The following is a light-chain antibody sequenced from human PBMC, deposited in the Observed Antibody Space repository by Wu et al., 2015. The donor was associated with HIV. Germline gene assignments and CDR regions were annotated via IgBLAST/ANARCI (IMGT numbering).Light chain of an antibody. J-gene: IGKJ2*01. CDR3: QQYNNWPYT. CDR2: GAS. CDR1: QSIRTN. Sequence: EIVMTQSPATLSVSPGERATLSYRASQSIRTNLAWYQQKPGQAPRLLIYGASTRATGFPARFSGSGSGTEFTLTIDSMQSEDFAVYHCQQYNNWPYTFGLGDQAGD. V-gene: IGKV3-15*01.